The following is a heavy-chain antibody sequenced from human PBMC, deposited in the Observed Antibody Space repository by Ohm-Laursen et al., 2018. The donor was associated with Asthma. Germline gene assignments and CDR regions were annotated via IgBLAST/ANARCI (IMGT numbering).Heavy chain of an antibody. CDR2: ISYDGSNK. D-gene: IGHD2-15*01. V-gene: IGHV3-30*18. CDR1: GFTFSSYG. CDR3: AKALHCSGGSCYFSSLYYYYYYGMDV. J-gene: IGHJ6*02. Sequence: SLRLSCTATGFTFSSYGMHWVRQAPGKGLEWVAVISYDGSNKHYADSVKGRFTISRDNSKNTLYLQMNSLRAEDTAVYYCAKALHCSGGSCYFSSLYYYYYYGMDVWGQGTTVTVSS.